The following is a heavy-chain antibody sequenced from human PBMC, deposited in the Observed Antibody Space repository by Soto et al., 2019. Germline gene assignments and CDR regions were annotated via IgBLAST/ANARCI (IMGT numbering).Heavy chain of an antibody. CDR2: IYPGDSDT. CDR3: ARLSWRYSFYYYDGMDV. Sequence: GESLKISCKGSGYSFTSCWIGWVRQMPGKSLEWMGIIYPGDSDTRYSPSFQGQVTISADKSISTAYLQWSSLKASDTAMYYCARLSWRYSFYYYDGMDVWGQGTTVTVSS. CDR1: GYSFTSCW. D-gene: IGHD5-18*01. V-gene: IGHV5-51*01. J-gene: IGHJ6*02.